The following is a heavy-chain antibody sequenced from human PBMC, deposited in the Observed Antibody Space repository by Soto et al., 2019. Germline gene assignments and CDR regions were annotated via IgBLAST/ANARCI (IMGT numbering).Heavy chain of an antibody. CDR2: ISYDGSNQ. CDR1: GFTFSSHA. Sequence: GGSLRLSCAASGFTFSSHAMHWVRQAPGKGLEWVAFISYDGSNQHYADSVKGRFTISRDNSENTLYLQMNSLRGEDTAMYYCARDLGAWKFDYWGQGTLVTVSS. D-gene: IGHD1-1*01. J-gene: IGHJ4*02. V-gene: IGHV3-30-3*01. CDR3: ARDLGAWKFDY.